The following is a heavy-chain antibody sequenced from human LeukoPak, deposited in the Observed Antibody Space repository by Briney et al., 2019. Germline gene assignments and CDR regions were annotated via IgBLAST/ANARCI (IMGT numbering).Heavy chain of an antibody. Sequence: SETLSLTCTVSGGSISSYYWSWIRQPPGKGLEWIGEIYHSGTTNYNPSLKSRVTISVDTSKNQFSLKLSSVTAADTAVYYCARALAGYSGSSFFDYWGQGTLVTVSS. V-gene: IGHV4-59*12. D-gene: IGHD1-26*01. J-gene: IGHJ4*02. CDR2: IYHSGTT. CDR1: GGSISSYY. CDR3: ARALAGYSGSSFFDY.